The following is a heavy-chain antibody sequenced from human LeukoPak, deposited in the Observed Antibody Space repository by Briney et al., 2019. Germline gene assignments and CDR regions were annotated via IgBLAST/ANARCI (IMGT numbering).Heavy chain of an antibody. CDR3: ARDHAIFGVVTPFDY. V-gene: IGHV3-21*01. J-gene: IGHJ4*02. CDR1: GFTFSSYS. Sequence: PGGSLRLSCAASGFTFSSYSMNWVRQAPGKGLEWVSSISSSSSYIYYADSVKGRFTISRDNAKNSLYLQMNSLRAEDTAVYYCARDHAIFGVVTPFDYWGQGTLVTVSS. D-gene: IGHD3-3*01. CDR2: ISSSSSYI.